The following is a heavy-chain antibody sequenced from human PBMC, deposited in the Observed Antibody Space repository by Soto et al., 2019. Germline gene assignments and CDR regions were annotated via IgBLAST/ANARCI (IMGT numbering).Heavy chain of an antibody. J-gene: IGHJ6*02. V-gene: IGHV3-21*01. D-gene: IGHD1-1*01. CDR1: GFIFSDFS. CDR2: IGSSGGNS. Sequence: GGSLRLSCAVSGFIFSDFSMNWVRQAPGKGLEWVASIGSSGGNSFYADSVKGRSIISRDNAKTALDLQINSLRAEDTAVYYCAREKRHNSLGGRFGMDVWGQGTTVTVSS. CDR3: AREKRHNSLGGRFGMDV.